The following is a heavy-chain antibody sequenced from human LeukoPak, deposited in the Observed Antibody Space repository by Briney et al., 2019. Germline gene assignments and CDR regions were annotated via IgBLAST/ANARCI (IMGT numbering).Heavy chain of an antibody. CDR1: GFTFSSYA. V-gene: IGHV3-23*01. Sequence: GSLRLSCAASGFTFSSYAMSWVRQAPGEGLEWVSAISGSGGSTYYADSVKGRFTISRDNSKITLYLQMNSLRAEDTAVYYCAKESGSGYYYYFDYWGQGTLVTVSS. D-gene: IGHD3-22*01. CDR3: AKESGSGYYYYFDY. J-gene: IGHJ4*02. CDR2: ISGSGGST.